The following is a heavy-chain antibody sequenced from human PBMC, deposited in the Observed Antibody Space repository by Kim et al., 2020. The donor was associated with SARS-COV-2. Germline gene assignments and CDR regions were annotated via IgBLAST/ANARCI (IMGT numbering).Heavy chain of an antibody. CDR2: ISFDGRNT. CDR1: GFIFRMYA. Sequence: GGSLRLSCSVSGFIFRMYAMHWVRQAPGKGLDWVAVISFDGRNTYYADSVKGRFTISRDNSKNTLFLQMNSLRADDTAVYYCAKDSEALVTALIEDWGQG. V-gene: IGHV3-30*18. D-gene: IGHD2-21*02. J-gene: IGHJ1*01. CDR3: AKDSEALVTALIED.